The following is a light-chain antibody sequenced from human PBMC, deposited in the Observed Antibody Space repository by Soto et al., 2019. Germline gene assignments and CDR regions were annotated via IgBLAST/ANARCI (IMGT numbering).Light chain of an antibody. CDR1: QDIRYY. V-gene: IGKV1-33*01. CDR2: DAS. J-gene: IGKJ5*01. Sequence: IHITQSPSSLSASVRDRVTITCQASQDIRYYLNWYQHKPGKAPKLLIYDASTLETGVPSRFSGSGSGTDFTFVISSLQPEDIATYYCQQYDNLPITFGQGSRLEIK. CDR3: QQYDNLPIT.